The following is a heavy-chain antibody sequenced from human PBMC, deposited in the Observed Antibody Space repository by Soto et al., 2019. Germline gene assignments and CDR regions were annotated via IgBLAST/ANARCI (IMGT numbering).Heavy chain of an antibody. J-gene: IGHJ3*02. CDR2: ITGSGGET. CDR3: ASHHCRGGSCYGGDAFDI. V-gene: IGHV3-23*01. Sequence: EVQLLESGGGLVQPGGSPRLSCAASGFTFSSYTMNWVRQAPGKGLEWVSGITGSGGETYYADSLKGRFTVSRDNSKNTLYLQMNSLRAEDTAVYYCASHHCRGGSCYGGDAFDIWGQGTMVTVSS. CDR1: GFTFSSYT. D-gene: IGHD2-15*01.